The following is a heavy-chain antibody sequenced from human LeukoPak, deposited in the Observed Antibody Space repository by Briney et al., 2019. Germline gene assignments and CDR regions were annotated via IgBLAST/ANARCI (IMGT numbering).Heavy chain of an antibody. D-gene: IGHD2-15*01. V-gene: IGHV4-39*01. Sequence: SETLSLTCSVSGGSISSSDYYWGWIRQPPGKGLEWIGSIYYGGSTYYNPSLKSRVTISVDTSMNQFSLKLSFVTTADTAVYYCARALGYCSGGSCTRGYNWFDPWGQGTLVTVPS. CDR3: ARALGYCSGGSCTRGYNWFDP. J-gene: IGHJ5*02. CDR2: IYYGGST. CDR1: GGSISSSDYY.